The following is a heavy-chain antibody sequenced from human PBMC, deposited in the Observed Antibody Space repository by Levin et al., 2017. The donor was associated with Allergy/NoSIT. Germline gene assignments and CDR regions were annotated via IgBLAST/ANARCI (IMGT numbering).Heavy chain of an antibody. Sequence: PGGSLRLSCAASGFTFSSYAMHWVRQAPGKGLEWVAVISYDGSNKYYADSVKGRFTISRDNSKNTLYLQMNSLRAEDTAVYYCARGIYYYDSSGYLFGTNHYYYYGMDVWGQGTTVTVSS. CDR2: ISYDGSNK. V-gene: IGHV3-30-3*01. CDR1: GFTFSSYA. D-gene: IGHD3-22*01. J-gene: IGHJ6*02. CDR3: ARGIYYYDSSGYLFGTNHYYYYGMDV.